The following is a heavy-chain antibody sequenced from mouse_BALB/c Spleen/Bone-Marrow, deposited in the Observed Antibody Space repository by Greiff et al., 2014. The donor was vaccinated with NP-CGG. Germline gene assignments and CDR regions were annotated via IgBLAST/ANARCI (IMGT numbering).Heavy chain of an antibody. CDR3: ARSRMRYGAMDY. Sequence: EVQRVESGGGLVKPGGSLKLSCAASGFTFSDYHIYWLRQTPEKRLEWVATISDGGNYSYYPDSVKGRFTVSRDNAKNNLYLQMSSLKSEDTAMHYCARSRMRYGAMDYWGQGTSVTVFS. J-gene: IGHJ4*01. V-gene: IGHV5-4*02. CDR2: ISDGGNYS. D-gene: IGHD2-10*02. CDR1: GFTFSDYH.